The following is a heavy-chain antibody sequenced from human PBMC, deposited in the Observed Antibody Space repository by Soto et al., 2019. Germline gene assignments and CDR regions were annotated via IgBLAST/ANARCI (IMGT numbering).Heavy chain of an antibody. J-gene: IGHJ4*02. D-gene: IGHD6-13*01. CDR1: GGSISNFY. V-gene: IGHV4-59*12. Sequence: PSETLSLTCTVSGGSISNFYWSWIRQPPGKGLEWIGYIYYSGTTNYNPSLKSRVTISVHTSNNQFSLELSSVTAADTAVYYCARLQAAAGDNDLTFDYWGQGTLVNVSS. CDR3: ARLQAAAGDNDLTFDY. CDR2: IYYSGTT.